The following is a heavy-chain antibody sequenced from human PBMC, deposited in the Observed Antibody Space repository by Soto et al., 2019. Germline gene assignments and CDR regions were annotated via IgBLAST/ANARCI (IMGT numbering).Heavy chain of an antibody. Sequence: GGSLRLSCAASGFTFSSDWMSWVRQAPGKGLEWVGRIKSGGPTDYAAPVKGRFTISRDDSKNTVYLQMNSLKTEDTAVYYCTWTGTNWFASWGQGTLVTVSS. CDR1: GFTFSSDW. D-gene: IGHD1-1*01. V-gene: IGHV3-15*01. CDR2: IKSGGPT. CDR3: TWTGTNWFAS. J-gene: IGHJ5*01.